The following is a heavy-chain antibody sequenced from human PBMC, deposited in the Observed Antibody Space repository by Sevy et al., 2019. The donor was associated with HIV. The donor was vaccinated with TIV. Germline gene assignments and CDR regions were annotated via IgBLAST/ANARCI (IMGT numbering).Heavy chain of an antibody. J-gene: IGHJ4*02. Sequence: ASVKVSCKASGHTFTGYYIHWVRQAPGQGLGWMGWINANSGGTNYAQKFQDRVTMTSEKSISTVYMDLSRLRSDDTAVYFCTRSGYYYGFDYWGQGTLVTVSS. CDR2: INANSGGT. CDR3: TRSGYYYGFDY. D-gene: IGHD3-22*01. CDR1: GHTFTGYY. V-gene: IGHV1-2*02.